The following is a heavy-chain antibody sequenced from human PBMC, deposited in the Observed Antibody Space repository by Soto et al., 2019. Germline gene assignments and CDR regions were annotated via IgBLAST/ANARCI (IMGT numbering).Heavy chain of an antibody. Sequence: QVQLVQSGAEVKKPGSSVKVSCKTSGATFSNYALTWVRQVPGQGLAWMGGLIPLFATTNYALKCQCRVTITADASTSTAYMEMSSLRSDATAVYYCVHLQQSTITARPGMDVWGQVTTVTVSS. V-gene: IGHV1-69*01. J-gene: IGHJ6*02. CDR1: GATFSNYA. D-gene: IGHD6-6*01. CDR2: LIPLFATT. CDR3: VHLQQSTITARPGMDV.